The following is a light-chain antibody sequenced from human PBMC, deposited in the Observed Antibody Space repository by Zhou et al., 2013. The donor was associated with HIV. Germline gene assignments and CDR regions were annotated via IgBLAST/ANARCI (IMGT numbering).Light chain of an antibody. J-gene: IGKJ4*01. V-gene: IGKV3-15*01. CDR3: QQYDSWPT. Sequence: EVVMTQFPVTLSVSPGESVTLSCRASLSVGNNLAWYQQKSGQGPTLLISSASTRASGVPLRFSGSGSGTDFSLTISGLLSEDFAVYYCQQYDSWPTFGGGTTVEFK. CDR1: LSVGNN. CDR2: SAS.